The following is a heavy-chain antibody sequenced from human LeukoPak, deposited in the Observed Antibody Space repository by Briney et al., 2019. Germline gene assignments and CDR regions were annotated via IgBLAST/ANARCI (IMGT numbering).Heavy chain of an antibody. D-gene: IGHD1-26*01. CDR2: ISYDGRNK. Sequence: PGGSLRLSCAASGFTFSSYGMHWVRQAPGKGLEWVAAISYDGRNKEYVDSVKGRFTISRDNSKNTLYLKMNSLRAEDTAVYYCAKEGSNGDFDYWGQGTLVTVSS. CDR1: GFTFSSYG. V-gene: IGHV3-30*18. CDR3: AKEGSNGDFDY. J-gene: IGHJ4*02.